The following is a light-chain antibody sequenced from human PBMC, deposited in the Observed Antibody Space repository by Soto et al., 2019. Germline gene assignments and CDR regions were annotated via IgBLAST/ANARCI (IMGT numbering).Light chain of an antibody. CDR3: QQYYSTPSPT. J-gene: IGKJ4*01. CDR2: WAS. V-gene: IGKV4-1*01. Sequence: DIVMTQSPDSLAVSLGERATINCKSSQSVLYSSNNKNYLAWYQQKPGQPPKLLIYWASTRESGVPDRFSGSGSGTVFTLTISSLQAEDVAVYHCQQYYSTPSPTFGGGTKVEIK. CDR1: QSVLYSSNNKNY.